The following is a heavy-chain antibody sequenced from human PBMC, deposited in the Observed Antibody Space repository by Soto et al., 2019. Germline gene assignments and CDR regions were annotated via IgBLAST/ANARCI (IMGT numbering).Heavy chain of an antibody. D-gene: IGHD6-19*01. Sequence: ASVKVSCKASGYTFTSYGISWVRQAPGQGREWMGWISAYNGNTNYAQKLQGRVTMTTDTSTSTAYMELRSLRSDDTAVYYCARDPYSSGWYYYYYYGMDVWGQGTTVTVSS. CDR2: ISAYNGNT. CDR1: GYTFTSYG. CDR3: ARDPYSSGWYYYYYYGMDV. V-gene: IGHV1-18*01. J-gene: IGHJ6*02.